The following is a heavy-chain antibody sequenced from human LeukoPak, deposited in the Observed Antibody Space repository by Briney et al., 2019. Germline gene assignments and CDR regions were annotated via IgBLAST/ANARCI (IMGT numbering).Heavy chain of an antibody. Sequence: SETLSLTCTVSGGAIRSHYWNWIRQPAGKGLEWIGRIYSSGYTNDNPFLKSRITMSVEMSKNQFSLRLNSVTAADTAVYYCARGEHSVDSWGQGMLVTVSS. CDR3: ARGEHSVDS. V-gene: IGHV4-4*07. CDR2: IYSSGYT. D-gene: IGHD1/OR15-1a*01. CDR1: GGAIRSHY. J-gene: IGHJ4*02.